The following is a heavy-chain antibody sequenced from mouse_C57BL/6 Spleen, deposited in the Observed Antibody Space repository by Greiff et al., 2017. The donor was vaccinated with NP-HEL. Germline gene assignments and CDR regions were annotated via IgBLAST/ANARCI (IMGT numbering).Heavy chain of an antibody. CDR1: GYAFSSYW. CDR2: IYPGDGDT. CDR3: ARGWFFVS. J-gene: IGHJ2*01. V-gene: IGHV1-80*01. D-gene: IGHD2-2*01. Sequence: LVESGAELVKPGASVKISCKASGYAFSSYWMNWVKQRPGKGLEWIGQIYPGDGDTNYNGKLKGKATLTADKSSSTAYMQLISLTSEDSAVYFCARGWFFVSWGQGTTLTVSS.